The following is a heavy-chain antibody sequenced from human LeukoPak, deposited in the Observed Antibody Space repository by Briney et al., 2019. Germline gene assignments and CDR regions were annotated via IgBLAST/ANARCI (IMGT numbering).Heavy chain of an antibody. CDR3: ARSNLESYDQSGYYHY. J-gene: IGHJ4*02. V-gene: IGHV4-4*07. CDR1: GGSLSGYY. Sequence: SETLSLTCTVSGGSLSGYYWNWIRQPAGKGLEWIGRIYISGNTWYKPSLQSRVTMSVDTSKNQFSLKMSSLTAADTAVYYCARSNLESYDQSGYYHYWGQGTRVTVSS. D-gene: IGHD3-22*01. CDR2: IYISGNT.